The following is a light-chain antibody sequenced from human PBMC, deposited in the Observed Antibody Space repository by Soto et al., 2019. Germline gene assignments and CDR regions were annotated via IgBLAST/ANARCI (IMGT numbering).Light chain of an antibody. Sequence: PGERATLSFMASQRVSSGYLAWYQQKPGQAPRLLMFRTSSRATGFPARFSGSGSGTDFTLTISSLQPEDFATYYCLQVDACPWTFGQGTKVDIK. CDR2: RTS. CDR3: LQVDACPWT. V-gene: IGKV3D-7*01. CDR1: QRVSSGY. J-gene: IGKJ1*01.